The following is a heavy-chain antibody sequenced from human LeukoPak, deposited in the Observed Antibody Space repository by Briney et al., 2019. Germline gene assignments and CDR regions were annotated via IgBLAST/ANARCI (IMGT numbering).Heavy chain of an antibody. Sequence: SVKVSCKASGGTFSSYAISWVRQAPGQGLEWMGGIIPIFGTANYAQKFLGRVTITADESTSTAYMELSSLRSEDTAVYYCAMGLGYCSGGSCYYNWFDPWGQGTLVTVSS. CDR2: IIPIFGTA. CDR3: AMGLGYCSGGSCYYNWFDP. D-gene: IGHD2-15*01. CDR1: GGTFSSYA. V-gene: IGHV1-69*13. J-gene: IGHJ5*02.